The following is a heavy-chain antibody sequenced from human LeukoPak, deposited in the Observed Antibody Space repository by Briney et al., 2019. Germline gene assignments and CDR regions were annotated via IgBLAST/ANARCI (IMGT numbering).Heavy chain of an antibody. J-gene: IGHJ3*02. CDR2: ISSSSSYI. V-gene: IGHV3-21*01. Sequence: PGGSLRLSCAASGFTFDDYAMHWVRQAPGKGLEWVSSISSSSSYIYYADSVKGRFTISRDNAKNSLYLQMNSLRAEDTAVYYCARDRKAGRAFDIWGQGTMVTVSS. CDR1: GFTFDDYA. CDR3: ARDRKAGRAFDI.